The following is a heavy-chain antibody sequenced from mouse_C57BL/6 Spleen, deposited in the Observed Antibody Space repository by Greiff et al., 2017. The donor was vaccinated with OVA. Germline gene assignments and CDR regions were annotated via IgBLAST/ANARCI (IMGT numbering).Heavy chain of an antibody. Sequence: VQLQQPGPELVKPGASVKMSCKASGYTFTDYYMHWVKQSHGKSLEWIGYINPNNGGTSYNQKFKGKATLTVNKSSSTAYMELRSLTSEDSAVYYCARALYDYYAMDYWGQGTSVTVSS. CDR3: ARALYDYYAMDY. D-gene: IGHD1-3*01. CDR2: INPNNGGT. J-gene: IGHJ4*01. CDR1: GYTFTDYY. V-gene: IGHV1-22*01.